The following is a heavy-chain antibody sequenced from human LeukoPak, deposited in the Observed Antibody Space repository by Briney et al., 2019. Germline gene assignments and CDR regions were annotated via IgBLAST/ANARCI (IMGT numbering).Heavy chain of an antibody. CDR3: ARGVVPAATYYYYYYYMDV. J-gene: IGHJ6*03. Sequence: PGGSLRLSCAASGFTFSSYWMSWVRQAPGKGLEWVANIKQDGSEKYYVDSVKGRFTISRDNAKNSLYLQMNSLRAEDTAVYYCARGVVPAATYYYYYYYMDVWGKGTTVTVSS. CDR1: GFTFSSYW. V-gene: IGHV3-7*01. CDR2: IKQDGSEK. D-gene: IGHD2-2*01.